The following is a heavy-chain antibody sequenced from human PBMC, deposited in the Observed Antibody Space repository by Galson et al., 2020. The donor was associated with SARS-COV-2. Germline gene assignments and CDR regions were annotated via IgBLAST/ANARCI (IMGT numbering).Heavy chain of an antibody. D-gene: IGHD7-27*01. J-gene: IGHJ4*02. CDR1: GFIVSSNY. V-gene: IGHV3-66*02. Sequence: GESLKISCAASGFIVSSNYMTWVRQAPGKGLEWVSVIYSGGTTYYPDSMKGRFTISRDISNNTLFLQMNSLRPEDTAVYYCARVLTGAFDYWGPGTLVTVSS. CDR3: ARVLTGAFDY. CDR2: IYSGGTT.